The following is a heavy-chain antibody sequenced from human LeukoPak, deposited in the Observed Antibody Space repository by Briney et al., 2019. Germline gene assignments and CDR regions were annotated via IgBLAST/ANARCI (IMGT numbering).Heavy chain of an antibody. CDR3: ARLPVRGVIALDY. Sequence: SETLSLTCTVSGGSISSYYLSWIRQPPGKGLEWIGYIYYSGSTNYNPSLKSRVTISVDTSKNQFSLKLSSVTAADTAVYYCARLPVRGVIALDYWGQGTLVTVSS. J-gene: IGHJ4*02. CDR1: GGSISSYY. V-gene: IGHV4-59*08. D-gene: IGHD3-10*01. CDR2: IYYSGST.